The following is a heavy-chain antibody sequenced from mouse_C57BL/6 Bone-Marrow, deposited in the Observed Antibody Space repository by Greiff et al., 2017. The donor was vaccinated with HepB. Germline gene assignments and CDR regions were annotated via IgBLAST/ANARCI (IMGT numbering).Heavy chain of an antibody. CDR3: ARGGLGGAY. V-gene: IGHV1-59*01. CDR1: GYTFTSYW. D-gene: IGHD3-3*01. J-gene: IGHJ3*01. CDR2: IDPSDSYT. Sequence: QVQLQQPGAELVRPGTSVKLSCKASGYTFTSYWMHWVKQRPGQGLEWIGVIDPSDSYTNYNQKFKGKATLTVDTSSSTAYMQLSSLTSEDSAVYYCARGGLGGAYWGQGTLVTVSA.